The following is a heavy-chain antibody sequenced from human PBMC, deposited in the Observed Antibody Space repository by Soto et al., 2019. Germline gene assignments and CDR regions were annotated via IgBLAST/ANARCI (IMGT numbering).Heavy chain of an antibody. CDR3: ASRLTGSRDNYYSYGLDV. D-gene: IGHD3-10*01. CDR2: IFHSGKT. V-gene: IGHV4-30-2*01. CDR1: GGSISRGDYS. Sequence: QLQLQESGSGLVTPSQTLSLTCTVSGGSISRGDYSWGWIRQPPGKGLEWIGYIFHSGKTYYNPSLKSRVTISADRSKNQFSLKMSSVTAADTAVYYCASRLTGSRDNYYSYGLDVWGQGTTVTVSS. J-gene: IGHJ6*02.